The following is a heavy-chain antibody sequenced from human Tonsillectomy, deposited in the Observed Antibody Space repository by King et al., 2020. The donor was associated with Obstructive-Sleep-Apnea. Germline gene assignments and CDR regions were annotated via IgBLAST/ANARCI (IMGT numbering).Heavy chain of an antibody. Sequence: QLQESGPGLVKPSETLSLTCTVSGGSISSNSYNWGWIRQPPGKGLEWIGSIYYSGSTYYNPSLKSRVTISVDTSKNHFSLKLSSVTAADTAVYYCARDEHWFGEHYFDNWGQGTLVTVSS. J-gene: IGHJ4*02. V-gene: IGHV4-39*07. D-gene: IGHD3-10*01. CDR3: ARDEHWFGEHYFDN. CDR1: GGSISSNSYN. CDR2: IYYSGST.